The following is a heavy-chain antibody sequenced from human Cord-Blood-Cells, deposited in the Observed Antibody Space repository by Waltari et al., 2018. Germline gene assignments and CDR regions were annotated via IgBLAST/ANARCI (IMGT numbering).Heavy chain of an antibody. J-gene: IGHJ4*02. CDR2: ISSSGSTI. D-gene: IGHD3-10*01. Sequence: EVQLVESGGGLVQPGGSLRLSCAASGFTFSSYEMNWVRQAPGKGLEGVSYISSSGSTIYYADSVKGRFTISRDNAKNSLYLQMNSLRAEDTAVYYCARGKSGSYDFDYWGQGTLVTVSS. CDR1: GFTFSSYE. V-gene: IGHV3-48*03. CDR3: ARGKSGSYDFDY.